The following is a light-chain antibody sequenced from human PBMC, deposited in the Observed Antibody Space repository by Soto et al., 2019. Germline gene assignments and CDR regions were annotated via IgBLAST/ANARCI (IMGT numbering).Light chain of an antibody. CDR2: GAS. Sequence: EIVLTQSPGTLSLSPGERATLSCRASQSVTSSYLAWYQQKPGQAPRLLIYGASSRATGIPDRFSGSGSGTDFTLTISRLEPEDFSVYSCQQYGSSPITFGQGTRLEIK. CDR3: QQYGSSPIT. J-gene: IGKJ5*01. V-gene: IGKV3-20*01. CDR1: QSVTSSY.